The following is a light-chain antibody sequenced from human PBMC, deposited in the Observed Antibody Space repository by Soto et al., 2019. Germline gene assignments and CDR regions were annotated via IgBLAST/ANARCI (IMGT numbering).Light chain of an antibody. Sequence: DFEMTQSPSSLSAFVGDRVAMTCRASQSIGTFLSWYQQKSGRAPKLLIYAASSLQIGVPSRFSGSGSGTNFTLTISSLQPEDFATYFCQQNYDTPITFGQGTRLENK. CDR2: AAS. CDR3: QQNYDTPIT. J-gene: IGKJ5*01. CDR1: QSIGTF. V-gene: IGKV1-39*01.